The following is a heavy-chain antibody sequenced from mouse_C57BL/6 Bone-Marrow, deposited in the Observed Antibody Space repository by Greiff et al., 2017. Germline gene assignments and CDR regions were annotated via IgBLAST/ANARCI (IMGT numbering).Heavy chain of an antibody. CDR1: GYTFTSYW. CDR2: IHPNSGST. J-gene: IGHJ3*01. CDR3: ARWGG. Sequence: VQLQQPGAELVKPGASVKLPCKASGYTFTSYWTHWVKQRPGQGLEWIGMIHPNSGSTNYNEKFKSKATLAVDKSSSTTYMQLSSQTSADSEVYECARWGGWGQGTLVTVSA. V-gene: IGHV1-64*01.